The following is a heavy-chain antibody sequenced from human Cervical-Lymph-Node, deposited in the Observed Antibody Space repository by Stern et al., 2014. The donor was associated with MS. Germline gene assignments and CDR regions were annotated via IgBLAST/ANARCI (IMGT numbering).Heavy chain of an antibody. D-gene: IGHD2-2*02. Sequence: VQLVQSGAEVKKPGESLKISCKGSGYSFTNSWIGWVRQMPGKGLELMGIINPIDFETRYSPSFQGQVTILVDKSIHTASVQWTSLEASDTAMYYCARQGCATTSCHTIESWGQGTLITVSS. CDR2: INPIDFET. CDR1: GYSFTNSW. CDR3: ARQGCATTSCHTIES. J-gene: IGHJ4*02. V-gene: IGHV5-51*01.